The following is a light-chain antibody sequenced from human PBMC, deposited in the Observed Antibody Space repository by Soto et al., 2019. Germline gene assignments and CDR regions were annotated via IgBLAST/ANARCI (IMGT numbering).Light chain of an antibody. CDR1: QSISSY. CDR3: QQSYSNPYI. J-gene: IGKJ2*01. V-gene: IGKV1-39*01. CDR2: AAS. Sequence: DIQMTQSPSSLSASVGDRVTITCRASQSISSYLNWYQQKLGKAPKLLIYAASSLQSGVSSRFSGSGSGTDVTLTISSLQPEDFAIYYCQQSYSNPYIFGQGTKLEIK.